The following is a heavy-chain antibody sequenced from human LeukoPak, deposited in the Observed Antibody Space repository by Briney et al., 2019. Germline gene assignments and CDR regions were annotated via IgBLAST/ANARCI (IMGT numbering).Heavy chain of an antibody. CDR3: ARDAAAGIYYYYYMDV. CDR2: ISSSSSYI. D-gene: IGHD6-13*01. J-gene: IGHJ6*03. Sequence: GGSLRLSCAASGFTFSSYSMNWVRQAPGKGLEWVSSISSSSSYIYYADSVKGRFTISRDNAKNSLYLQMNSLRAEDTAVYYCARDAAAGIYYYYYMDVWGKGTTVTISS. CDR1: GFTFSSYS. V-gene: IGHV3-21*04.